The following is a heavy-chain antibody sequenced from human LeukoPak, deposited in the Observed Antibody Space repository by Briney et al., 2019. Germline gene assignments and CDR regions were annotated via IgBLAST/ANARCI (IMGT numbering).Heavy chain of an antibody. D-gene: IGHD3-22*01. J-gene: IGHJ4*02. CDR3: VRLSDSSGYIDH. CDR1: SYTLSSIYW. V-gene: IGHV4-28*01. CDR2: IYDSGST. Sequence: KSSHTLSLTCTVSSYTLSSIYWWGWIRQPPGKGLQWIGHIYDSGSTHYNPSLKSRVTMSVDTVKNQFSLSLRSVSAGDTGAYFCVRLSDSSGYIDHWGQGIPVTVSS.